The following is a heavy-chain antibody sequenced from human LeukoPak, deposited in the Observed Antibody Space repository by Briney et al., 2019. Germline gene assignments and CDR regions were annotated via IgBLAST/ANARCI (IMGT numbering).Heavy chain of an antibody. Sequence: ASVKVSCKASGYTFRSHYLHRVRQAPGQGLEWMGMINPSGGTTTYARKFQGRVTMTRDTSTSTVYMELNSLTSEDTAVFYCAREPLRCSYDKCFVKFYFDYWGQGTLVTVSS. CDR3: AREPLRCSYDKCFVKFYFDY. D-gene: IGHD3-10*01. J-gene: IGHJ4*02. V-gene: IGHV1-46*01. CDR2: INPSGGTT. CDR1: GYTFRSHY.